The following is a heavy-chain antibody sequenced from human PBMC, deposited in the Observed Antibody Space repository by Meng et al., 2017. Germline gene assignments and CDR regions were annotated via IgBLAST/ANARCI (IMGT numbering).Heavy chain of an antibody. V-gene: IGHV1-3*01. Sequence: QGQLVQSGAEVNKPGASVKVSCKASGYTLTSYAMHWVRQAPGQRLEWMGWINAGNGNTKYSQKFQGRVTITRDTSASTAYMELSSLRSEDTAVYYCARDKLKTFDPWGQGTLVTVSS. CDR1: GYTLTSYA. J-gene: IGHJ5*02. CDR3: ARDKLKTFDP. CDR2: INAGNGNT.